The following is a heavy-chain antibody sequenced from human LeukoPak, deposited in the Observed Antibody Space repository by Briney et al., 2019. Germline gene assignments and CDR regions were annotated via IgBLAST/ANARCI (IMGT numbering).Heavy chain of an antibody. CDR1: GFTFSSYA. Sequence: GGSLRLSCAASGFTFSSYAMSWVRQAPGKGPEWVSAISGSGGSTYYADSVKGRFTISRDNSKNTLYLQMNSLRAEDTAVYYCARKGGRSIAARWAFDYWGQGTLVTVSS. CDR2: ISGSGGST. D-gene: IGHD6-6*01. CDR3: ARKGGRSIAARWAFDY. V-gene: IGHV3-23*01. J-gene: IGHJ4*02.